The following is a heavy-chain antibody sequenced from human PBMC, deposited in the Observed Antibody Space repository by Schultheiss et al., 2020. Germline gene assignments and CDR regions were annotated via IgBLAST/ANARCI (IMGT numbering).Heavy chain of an antibody. V-gene: IGHV3-48*01. Sequence: GGSLRLSCAASGFSFSTYNMNWVRQAPGKGLEWVSYISTASVTMYYADSVKGRFTISRDNGNNSLYLQMNSLKTEDTAVYYCTTNPSSSLGDYWGQGTLVTVSS. J-gene: IGHJ4*02. CDR3: TTNPSSSLGDY. CDR2: ISTASVTM. D-gene: IGHD2-2*01. CDR1: GFSFSTYN.